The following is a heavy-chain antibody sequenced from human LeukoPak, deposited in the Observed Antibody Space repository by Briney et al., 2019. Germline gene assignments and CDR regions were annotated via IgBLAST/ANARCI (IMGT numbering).Heavy chain of an antibody. CDR3: ARIWAGYYDSRGAFDI. CDR2: IYYSGST. V-gene: IGHV4-61*08. CDR1: GGSIISSAYY. J-gene: IGHJ3*02. D-gene: IGHD3-22*01. Sequence: PSETLSLTCTVSGGSIISSAYYWSWIRQPPGKGLEWIGYIYYSGSTNYNPSLKSRVTISVDTSKNQFSLKLSSVTAADTAVYYCARIWAGYYDSRGAFDIWGQGTMVTVSS.